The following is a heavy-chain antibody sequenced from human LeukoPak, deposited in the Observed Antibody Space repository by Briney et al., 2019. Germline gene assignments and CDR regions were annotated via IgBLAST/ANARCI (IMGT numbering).Heavy chain of an antibody. V-gene: IGHV4-34*01. CDR2: INHSGST. CDR1: GGSFSGYY. Sequence: PSETLSLTCAVYGGSFSGYYWSWIRQPPGKGLEWIGEINHSGSTNYNPSLKSRVTISVDTSKNQFSLELSSVTAADTAVYYCARGRASGSYPFDYWGQGTLVTVSS. CDR3: ARGRASGSYPFDY. D-gene: IGHD1-26*01. J-gene: IGHJ4*02.